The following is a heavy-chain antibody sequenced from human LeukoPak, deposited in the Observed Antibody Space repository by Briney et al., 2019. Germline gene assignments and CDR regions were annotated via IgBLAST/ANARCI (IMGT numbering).Heavy chain of an antibody. CDR3: ARRGSSSWFDS. D-gene: IGHD6-13*01. J-gene: IGHJ5*01. Sequence: QAGGSLRLSCAASVFTVTNSHMSWVRQAPGKGLEWVSIIYSGGTTYYADSVKGRFTISRDNSKNTLYLQMNSLRAEDTAVYYCARRGSSSWFDSWGQGTLVTVSS. CDR1: VFTVTNSH. V-gene: IGHV3-66*04. CDR2: IYSGGTT.